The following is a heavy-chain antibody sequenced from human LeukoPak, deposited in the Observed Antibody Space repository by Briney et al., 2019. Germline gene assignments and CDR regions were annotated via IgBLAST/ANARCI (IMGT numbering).Heavy chain of an antibody. Sequence: GGSLRLSCAASGFTFSIYAMTWVRQTPGKGLEWVSTITGSGGGTYYADSVKGRFTISRDNSKDTLYLQLNSLRGEDTAIYYCTKDSSGDYDTSDSWGQGTLVTVSS. CDR2: ITGSGGGT. V-gene: IGHV3-23*01. J-gene: IGHJ4*02. D-gene: IGHD4-17*01. CDR1: GFTFSIYA. CDR3: TKDSSGDYDTSDS.